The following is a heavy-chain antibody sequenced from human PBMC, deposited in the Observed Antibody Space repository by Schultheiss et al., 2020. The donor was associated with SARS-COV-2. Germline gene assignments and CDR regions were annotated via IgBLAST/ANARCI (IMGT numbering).Heavy chain of an antibody. Sequence: SVKVSCKASGYTFTSYGISWVRQAPGQGLEWMGGIIPIFGTANYAQKFQGRVTITADESTSTAYMELSSLRSEDTAVYYCARVQEDFWSGRSLKGFDYWGQGTLVTVSS. CDR3: ARVQEDFWSGRSLKGFDY. CDR2: IIPIFGTA. CDR1: GYTFTSYG. V-gene: IGHV1-69*13. D-gene: IGHD3-3*01. J-gene: IGHJ4*02.